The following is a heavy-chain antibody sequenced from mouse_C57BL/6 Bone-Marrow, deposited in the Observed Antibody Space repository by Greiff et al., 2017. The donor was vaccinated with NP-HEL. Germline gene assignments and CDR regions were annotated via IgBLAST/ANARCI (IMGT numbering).Heavy chain of an antibody. CDR3: ERSHSYGSSHGYFDV. CDR2: IYPRSGNT. V-gene: IGHV1-81*01. J-gene: IGHJ1*03. D-gene: IGHD1-1*01. Sequence: VHLVESGAELARPGASVKLSCKASGYTFTSYGMSWVKQRTGQGLEWIGEIYPRSGNTYYNEKFKGKATLTADKSSSTAYMELRSLTSEDSAVYFCERSHSYGSSHGYFDVWGTGTTVTVSS. CDR1: GYTFTSYG.